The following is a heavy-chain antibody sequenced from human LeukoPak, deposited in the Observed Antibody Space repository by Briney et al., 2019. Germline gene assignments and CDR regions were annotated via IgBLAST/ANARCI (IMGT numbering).Heavy chain of an antibody. D-gene: IGHD6-19*01. V-gene: IGHV3-30*18. CDR2: ISYDGSNK. CDR3: AKDDIAVAGTACYYYGMDV. Sequence: GRSLRLSCAASGFTFSSYGMHWVRQAPGKGLEWVAVISYDGSNKYYADSVKGRFTISRDNSKNTLYLQMNSLRAEDTAVYYCAKDDIAVAGTACYYYGMDVWGQGTTVTVSS. J-gene: IGHJ6*02. CDR1: GFTFSSYG.